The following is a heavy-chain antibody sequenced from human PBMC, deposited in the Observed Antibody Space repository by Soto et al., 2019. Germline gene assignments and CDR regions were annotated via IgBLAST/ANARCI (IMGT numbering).Heavy chain of an antibody. D-gene: IGHD3-16*01. Sequence: PGGSLRLSCAASGFTFSDYYMSWLRQAPGKGLEWILYISTSSDYTYYADSVKGRFTVSRDNSKNSLYLQMNRLRAEDTAVYYCARVLLGRDYLDYWGPGTLVTVSS. CDR3: ARVLLGRDYLDY. CDR1: GFTFSDYY. CDR2: ISTSSDYT. J-gene: IGHJ4*02. V-gene: IGHV3-11*06.